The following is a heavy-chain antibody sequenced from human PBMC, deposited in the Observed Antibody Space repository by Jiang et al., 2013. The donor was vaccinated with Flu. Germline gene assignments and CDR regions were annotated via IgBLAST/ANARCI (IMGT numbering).Heavy chain of an antibody. D-gene: IGHD6-6*01. CDR1: GYTFTSYD. CDR2: MNPNSGNT. J-gene: IGHJ4*02. Sequence: EVKKPGASVRVSCKASGYTFTSYDINWVRQATGQGLEWMGWMNPNSGNTGYAQKFQGRVTMTRNTSISTAYMELSSLRSEDTAVYYCAREMHIAARGGFDYWGQGTLVTVSS. CDR3: AREMHIAARGGFDY. V-gene: IGHV1-8*01.